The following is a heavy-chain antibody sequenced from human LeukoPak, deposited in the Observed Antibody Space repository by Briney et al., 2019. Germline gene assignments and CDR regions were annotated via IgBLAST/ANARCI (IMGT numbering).Heavy chain of an antibody. V-gene: IGHV1-2*02. CDR2: INPNSGGT. CDR3: ARGSLAMVRGALNWFDP. J-gene: IGHJ5*02. Sequence: ASVKVSCKASGYTFTSYYMHWVRQAPGQGLEWMGWINPNSGGTNYAQKFQGRVTMTRDTSISTAYMELSRLGSDDTAVYYCARGSLAMVRGALNWFDPWGQGTLVTVSS. CDR1: GYTFTSYY. D-gene: IGHD3-10*01.